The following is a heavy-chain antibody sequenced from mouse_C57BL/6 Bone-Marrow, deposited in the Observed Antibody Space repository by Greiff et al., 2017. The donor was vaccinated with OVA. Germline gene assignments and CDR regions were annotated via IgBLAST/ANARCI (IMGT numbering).Heavy chain of an antibody. J-gene: IGHJ1*03. Sequence: VKLMESGPGLVAPSQSLSITCTVSGFSLTSYGVSCVRQPPGKGLEWLGVIWGDGSTNYHSALISRLSISKDNSKSQVFLKLNSLQTDDTATYYCAKPGVGSYDWYFDVWGTGTTVTVSS. CDR1: GFSLTSYG. D-gene: IGHD1-1*02. CDR3: AKPGVGSYDWYFDV. V-gene: IGHV2-3*01. CDR2: IWGDGST.